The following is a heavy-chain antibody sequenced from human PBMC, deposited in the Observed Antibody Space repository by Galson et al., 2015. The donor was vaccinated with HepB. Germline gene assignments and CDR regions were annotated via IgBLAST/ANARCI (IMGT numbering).Heavy chain of an antibody. D-gene: IGHD1-26*01. V-gene: IGHV1-18*04. CDR3: ARDRGDVVGALPFDY. CDR2: ISAYNGNT. Sequence: SCKASGYTFTSYGISWVRQAPGQGLEWMGWISAYNGNTNYAQKLRGRIIMTTDTSTSTAYMELRSLTSDDTAVYYCARDRGDVVGALPFDYWGQGTLVTVSS. J-gene: IGHJ4*02. CDR1: GYTFTSYG.